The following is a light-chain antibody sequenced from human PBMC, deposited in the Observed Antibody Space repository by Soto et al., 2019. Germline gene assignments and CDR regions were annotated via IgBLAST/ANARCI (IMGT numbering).Light chain of an antibody. J-gene: IGLJ1*01. V-gene: IGLV1-40*01. Sequence: QSVLTQPPSVSGASGRRVTISCTGCSSNIGAGYDVHWYQQLPGTAPKLLIYGNTNRPSGVPDRFSGSKSGTSASLAITGLQAEDEADYYCQSHDTSLSGYVFGTGTKVTV. CDR1: SSNIGAGYD. CDR2: GNT. CDR3: QSHDTSLSGYV.